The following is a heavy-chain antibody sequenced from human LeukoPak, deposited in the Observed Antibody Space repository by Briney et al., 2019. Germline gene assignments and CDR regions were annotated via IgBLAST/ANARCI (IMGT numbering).Heavy chain of an antibody. D-gene: IGHD4-17*01. Sequence: ASVKVSCKASGYTFTSYAMNWVRQAPGQGLEWMGWISAYNGNTNYAQKLQGRVTMTTDTSTSTAYMELRSLRSDDTAVYYCARGHDYGDYVGYWGQGTLVTVSS. V-gene: IGHV1-18*01. CDR2: ISAYNGNT. J-gene: IGHJ4*02. CDR3: ARGHDYGDYVGY. CDR1: GYTFTSYA.